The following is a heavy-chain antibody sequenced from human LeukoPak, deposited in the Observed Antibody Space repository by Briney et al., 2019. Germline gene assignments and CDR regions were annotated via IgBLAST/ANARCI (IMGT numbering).Heavy chain of an antibody. D-gene: IGHD6-13*01. V-gene: IGHV3-21*01. CDR2: ISSSSSYI. J-gene: IGHJ3*02. CDR3: ARVLRAAVSANGAFDI. Sequence: GGSLRLSCAASGFTFSSYSMNWVRQAPGKGLEWVSSISSSSSYIYYADSVKGRFTIPRDNAKNSLYLQMNSLRAEDTAVYYCARVLRAAVSANGAFDIWGQGTMVIVSS. CDR1: GFTFSSYS.